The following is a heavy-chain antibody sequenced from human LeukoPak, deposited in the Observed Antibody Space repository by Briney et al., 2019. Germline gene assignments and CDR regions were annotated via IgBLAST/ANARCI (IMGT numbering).Heavy chain of an antibody. J-gene: IGHJ4*02. CDR1: GFTFSGSA. CDR3: TSCGGDCYSGFDY. V-gene: IGHV3-73*01. D-gene: IGHD2-21*02. Sequence: GGSLRLSCAASGFTFSGSAMHWVRQASGKGLEWLGRIRSKANSYATAYAASVKGRFTISRDDSKNTAYLQVNSLKTEDTAVYYCTSCGGDCYSGFDYWGQGTLVTVSS. CDR2: IRSKANSYAT.